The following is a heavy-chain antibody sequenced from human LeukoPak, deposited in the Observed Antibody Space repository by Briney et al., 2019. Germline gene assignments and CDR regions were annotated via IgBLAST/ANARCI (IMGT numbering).Heavy chain of an antibody. CDR2: IYPGDSDT. J-gene: IGHJ4*02. CDR1: GYSFTSYW. D-gene: IGHD2-2*02. V-gene: IGHV5-51*01. Sequence: GESLKISCKGSGYSFTSYWIGWVRQMPGKGLEWMGIIYPGDSDTRYSPSFQDQVTISADKSISTAYLQWSSLKASDTATYYCARHYLYCSSTSCYTPYYFDYWGQGTLVTVSS. CDR3: ARHYLYCSSTSCYTPYYFDY.